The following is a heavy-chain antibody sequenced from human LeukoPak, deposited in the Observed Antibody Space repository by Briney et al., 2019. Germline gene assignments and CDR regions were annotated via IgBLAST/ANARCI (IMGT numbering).Heavy chain of an antibody. CDR1: GGSISSDY. V-gene: IGHV4-4*07. CDR3: VTQYYSDTSSYFAN. J-gene: IGHJ4*02. D-gene: IGHD3-22*01. Sequence: SETLSLTCIVSGGSISSDYWNWIRQPAGKGLEWIGRIYSSGSTNYNPSLKSRVTMSLDTSKNQFSLKLSSVTAADTAVYYCVTQYYSDTSSYFANWGQGTLVTVSS. CDR2: IYSSGST.